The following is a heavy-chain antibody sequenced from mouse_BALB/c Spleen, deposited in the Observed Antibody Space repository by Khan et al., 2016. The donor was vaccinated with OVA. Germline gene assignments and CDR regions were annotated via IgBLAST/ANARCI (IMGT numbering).Heavy chain of an antibody. V-gene: IGHV1-7*01. CDR1: GYTFTSYC. Sequence: QVQLKESGAELAKPGASVKMSCKASGYTFTSYCMHWVKQRPGQGLEWIGYINPSTDYTEYNQKFKDKATLTADKSSSTAYMQLTSLTSEDSAVYDCTNQGSSSAWFTYGGQGTLVTVSA. CDR3: TNQGSSSAWFTY. D-gene: IGHD1-1*01. J-gene: IGHJ3*01. CDR2: INPSTDYT.